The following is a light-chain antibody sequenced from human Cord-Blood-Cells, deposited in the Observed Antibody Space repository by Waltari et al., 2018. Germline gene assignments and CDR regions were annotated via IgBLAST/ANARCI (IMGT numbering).Light chain of an antibody. V-gene: IGLV2-14*01. CDR3: SSYTSSSPWV. Sequence: QSALTQPASVSGSPGQSTTIPCTGPSSDFGGYNYVSWYQQHPGKAPKLMIYDVSKRPSGVSNRFSGSKSGNTASLTISGLQAEDEADYYCSSYTSSSPWVFGGGTKLTVL. CDR1: SSDFGGYNY. CDR2: DVS. J-gene: IGLJ3*02.